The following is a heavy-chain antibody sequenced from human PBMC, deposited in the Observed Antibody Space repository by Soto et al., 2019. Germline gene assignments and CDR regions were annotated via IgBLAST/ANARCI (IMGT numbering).Heavy chain of an antibody. J-gene: IGHJ4*02. Sequence: PGGSLRLSCAASGFTFSDYYISLIRQAPGKGLEWVSYISSSSSYTNYADSVKGRFTISRDNAKNSLYLQMNSLRAEDTAVYYCARDSVYYGDYELNYFDYWGQGTLVTVSS. V-gene: IGHV3-11*05. D-gene: IGHD4-17*01. CDR1: GFTFSDYY. CDR2: ISSSSSYT. CDR3: ARDSVYYGDYELNYFDY.